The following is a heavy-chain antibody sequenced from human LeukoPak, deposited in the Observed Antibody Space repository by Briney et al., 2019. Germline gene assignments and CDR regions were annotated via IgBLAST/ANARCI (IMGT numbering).Heavy chain of an antibody. CDR3: ARESVVVVPAASWFYYYGMDV. CDR1: GFTFSSYS. D-gene: IGHD2-2*01. V-gene: IGHV3-21*01. Sequence: GGSLRHSCAASGFTFSSYSMNWVRQAPGKGLEWVSSISSSSSYIYYADSVKGRFTISRDNAKNSLYLQMNSLRAEDTAVYYCARESVVVVPAASWFYYYGMDVWGQGTTVTVSS. J-gene: IGHJ6*02. CDR2: ISSSSSYI.